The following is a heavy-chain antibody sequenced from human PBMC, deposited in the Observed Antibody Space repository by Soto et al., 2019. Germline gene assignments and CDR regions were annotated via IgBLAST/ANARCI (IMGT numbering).Heavy chain of an antibody. V-gene: IGHV3-13*04. Sequence: EVQLVESGGGLVQPGGSLRHSCAASGFTFSSYDMHWVRQATGKGLEWVSAIGTAGDTYYPGSVKGRFTISRENAKNSLYLQMNSLRAGDTAVYYCARSPPGGYHYYYGLDVWGQGTTVTVSS. CDR3: ARSPPGGYHYYYGLDV. D-gene: IGHD3-22*01. CDR2: IGTAGDT. J-gene: IGHJ6*02. CDR1: GFTFSSYD.